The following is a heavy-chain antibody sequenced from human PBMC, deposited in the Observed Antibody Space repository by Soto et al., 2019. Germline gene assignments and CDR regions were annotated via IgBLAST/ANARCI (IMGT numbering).Heavy chain of an antibody. CDR3: ATRQEREHAFDV. J-gene: IGHJ3*01. V-gene: IGHV3-53*01. Sequence: DVQLVESGGGLIQPGESLRLSCAAFGLTISGKKYVAWVRQAPGKGLEWVSALYDVDGSFYADSVTGRFTTSSDSSKTTVYLQMNDLRPDDTAVDYSATRQEREHAFDVWGQGTTVTISS. D-gene: IGHD1-1*01. CDR2: LYDVDGS. CDR1: GLTISGKKY.